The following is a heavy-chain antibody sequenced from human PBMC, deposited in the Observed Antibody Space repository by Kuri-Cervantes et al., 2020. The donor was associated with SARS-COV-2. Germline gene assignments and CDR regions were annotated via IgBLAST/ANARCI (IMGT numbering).Heavy chain of an antibody. CDR2: IKQDGSEK. CDR1: GFTFSSYW. Sequence: LSLTCAASGFTFSSYWMSWVRQAPGKGLEWVANIKQDGSEKYYVDSVKGRFTISRDNAKNSLYLQMNSLRAEDTAVYYCARDRRRQGTRAGLDYWGQGTLVTVSS. V-gene: IGHV3-7*01. D-gene: IGHD1/OR15-1a*01. J-gene: IGHJ4*02. CDR3: ARDRRRQGTRAGLDY.